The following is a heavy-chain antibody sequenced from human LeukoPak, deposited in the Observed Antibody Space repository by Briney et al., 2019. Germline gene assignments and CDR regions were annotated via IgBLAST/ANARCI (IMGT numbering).Heavy chain of an antibody. CDR1: GGSINSGSYY. V-gene: IGHV4-61*10. D-gene: IGHD3-10*01. Sequence: SETLSLTCTVSGGSINSGSYYWSWIRQPAGKGLEWIGEINHSGSTNYNPSLKSRVTISVDTSKNQFSLKLSSVTAADTAVYYCASGSGAGYFDYWGQGTLVTVSS. J-gene: IGHJ4*02. CDR2: INHSGST. CDR3: ASGSGAGYFDY.